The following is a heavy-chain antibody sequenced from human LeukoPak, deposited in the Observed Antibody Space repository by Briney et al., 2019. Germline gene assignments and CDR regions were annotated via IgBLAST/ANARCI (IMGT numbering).Heavy chain of an antibody. J-gene: IGHJ4*02. CDR1: GFTFSSYW. V-gene: IGHV3-74*01. CDR2: INSDGSST. CDR3: ARAGYYDSSAHARYYFDY. D-gene: IGHD3-22*01. Sequence: GGSLRLSCAASGFTFSSYWMHWVRQTPGKGLVWVSRINSDGSSTSYADSVKGRFTISRDNAKNTVYLQMNSLRAEDTAVYYCARAGYYDSSAHARYYFDYWGQGTLVTVSS.